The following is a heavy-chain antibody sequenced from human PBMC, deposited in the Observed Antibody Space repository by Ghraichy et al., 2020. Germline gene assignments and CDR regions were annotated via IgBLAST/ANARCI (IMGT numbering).Heavy chain of an antibody. J-gene: IGHJ4*02. CDR2: IFHSGST. CDR3: VRNGGHSDFDD. Sequence: SETLSLTCAISGGSIIGSNWWTWVRQPPGKGLEWIGEIFHSGSTNYNPSLKSRVTASVDRSKNQFSLRLSSVTAADTAVYYCVRNGGHSDFDDWGQGILVTVSS. D-gene: IGHD4-23*01. CDR1: GGSIIGSNW. V-gene: IGHV4-4*02.